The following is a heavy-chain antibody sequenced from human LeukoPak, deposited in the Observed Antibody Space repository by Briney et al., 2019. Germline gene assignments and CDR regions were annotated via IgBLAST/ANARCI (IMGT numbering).Heavy chain of an antibody. D-gene: IGHD3-16*01. CDR2: ISAFNGNT. CDR1: GYIFTSYG. J-gene: IGHJ4*02. CDR3: AREPGLARSTFFDY. Sequence: AASVKVSCKASGYIFTSYGVSWVRQAPGQGLEWMGWISAFNGNTNYAQKFRGRVTMTTEASTSTAYMEPRSLRSDDTAFYYCAREPGLARSTFFDYWGQGTLVTVSS. V-gene: IGHV1-18*01.